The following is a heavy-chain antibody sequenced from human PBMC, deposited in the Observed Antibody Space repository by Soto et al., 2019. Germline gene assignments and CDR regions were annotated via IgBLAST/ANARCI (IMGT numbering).Heavy chain of an antibody. V-gene: IGHV3-30*18. CDR3: AKGDYHFLTGYLS. D-gene: IGHD3-9*01. CDR1: EFTFSSFG. Sequence: QVQLVESGGGVVQPGRSLRLSCAASEFTFSSFGMHWVRQAPGKGLEWVAVISYDGSDQYYADSVRGRFTISRDNSKNTVDMQMNSLRAEDTALYYCAKGDYHFLTGYLSWGQGTLVSVSS. J-gene: IGHJ5*02. CDR2: ISYDGSDQ.